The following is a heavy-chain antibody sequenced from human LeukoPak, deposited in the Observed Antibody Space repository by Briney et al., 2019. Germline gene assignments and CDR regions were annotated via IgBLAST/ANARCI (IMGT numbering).Heavy chain of an antibody. D-gene: IGHD3-10*01. CDR2: PSSSGRNI. Sequence: GALRLSCWASGFTFSSYSMNWGRQAPGKGLEWVSHPSSSGRNIYYADSVKGRFTISRDNAKNSLYLQMNSLRAEDTAVYFCAKDRPVYYDGSGYFDYWGQGTLVTVSS. V-gene: IGHV3-48*01. J-gene: IGHJ4*02. CDR1: GFTFSSYS. CDR3: AKDRPVYYDGSGYFDY.